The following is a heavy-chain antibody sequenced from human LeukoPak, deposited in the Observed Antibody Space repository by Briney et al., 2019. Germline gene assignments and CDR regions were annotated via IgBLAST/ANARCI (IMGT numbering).Heavy chain of an antibody. V-gene: IGHV4-59*01. J-gene: IGHJ6*03. Sequence: SETLSLTCTVSGGFISSYYWSWIRQPPGKGLEWIGYIYYSGSTNYNPSLKSRVTISVDTSKNQFSLKLSSVTAADTAVYYCARASGYCSGGSCYYESYYYYYYMDVWGKGTTVTVSS. CDR3: ARASGYCSGGSCYYESYYYYYYMDV. CDR1: GGFISSYY. D-gene: IGHD2-15*01. CDR2: IYYSGST.